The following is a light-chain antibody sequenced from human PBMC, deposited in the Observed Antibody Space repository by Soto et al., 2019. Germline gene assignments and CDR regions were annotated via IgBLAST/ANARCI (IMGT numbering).Light chain of an antibody. CDR1: QSVSTN. J-gene: IGKJ4*01. Sequence: ETVMTQSPATLSVSPGERATLSCGASQSVSTNLAWYQQKPGQVPRLLIYGASTRASDIPASFSGSGSGTEFTLTNSRLQSEDFSISYCQQSNEWPLTFGGGTNVEIE. CDR2: GAS. V-gene: IGKV3-15*01. CDR3: QQSNEWPLT.